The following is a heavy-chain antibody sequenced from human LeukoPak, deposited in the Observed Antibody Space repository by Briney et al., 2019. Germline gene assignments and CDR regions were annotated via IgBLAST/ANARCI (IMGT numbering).Heavy chain of an antibody. CDR1: GVSISNHY. Sequence: PSETLSLTCTVSGVSISNHYSSWIRLPPGKGLEWIGYIYYTGNTNYNPSLKSRVTISENTSKNQVSLKLSSVTAADTAVYYCVRHSRVVALDYWGQGNLVTVSS. V-gene: IGHV4-59*08. J-gene: IGHJ4*02. CDR2: IYYTGNT. CDR3: VRHSRVVALDY. D-gene: IGHD2-15*01.